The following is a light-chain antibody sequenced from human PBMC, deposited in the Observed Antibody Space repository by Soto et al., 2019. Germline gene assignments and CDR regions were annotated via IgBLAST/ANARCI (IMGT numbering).Light chain of an antibody. CDR2: KAS. V-gene: IGKV1-5*03. Sequence: DIQMTQSPSTLSASVGDRVTITCRASQSISSWLAWYQQKPGKAPKLLIYKASTLESGVPSRFSGSGSGTEFTLTIRILQPDDFAAYYCQQYNTDSYTFGQGTKLEIK. CDR3: QQYNTDSYT. J-gene: IGKJ2*01. CDR1: QSISSW.